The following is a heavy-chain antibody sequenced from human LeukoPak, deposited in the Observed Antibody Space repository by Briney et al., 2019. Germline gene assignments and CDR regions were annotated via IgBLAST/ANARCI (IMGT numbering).Heavy chain of an antibody. Sequence: GASVKVSCKASGYTFSSYTMHWVRQAPGQSLEWLGWINTNNGNTKYSQKFQDRVTITRDTSASTAYMELSSLRSEDTAIYYCARDIFGTSRPSEYWGQGTLVTVSS. CDR1: GYTFSSYT. CDR2: INTNNGNT. D-gene: IGHD2-2*01. V-gene: IGHV1-3*04. CDR3: ARDIFGTSRPSEY. J-gene: IGHJ4*02.